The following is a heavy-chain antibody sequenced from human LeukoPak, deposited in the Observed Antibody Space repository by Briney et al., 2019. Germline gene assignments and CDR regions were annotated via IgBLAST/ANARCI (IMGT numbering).Heavy chain of an antibody. V-gene: IGHV3-66*01. J-gene: IGHJ4*02. CDR1: GFAVRSNY. CDR3: ARARDRWEVRGVFGD. D-gene: IGHD1-26*01. Sequence: PGGSLRLSWAASGFAVRSNYMSWVRQAPGKGLEWVSVLYSAGNTYYPDSVKGRFIISRNNSKNTLYLQMNSLRDEDTAVYYCARARDRWEVRGVFGDWGQGTLVTVSS. CDR2: LYSAGNT.